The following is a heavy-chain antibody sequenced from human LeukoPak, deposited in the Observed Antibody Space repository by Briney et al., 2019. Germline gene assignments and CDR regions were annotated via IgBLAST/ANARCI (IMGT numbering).Heavy chain of an antibody. Sequence: GGSLRLSCAASGFTFSNYNFYWVRQAPGKGLEWVSSISSTSSYIYYADSMKGRFTISRDNAKNSLYLQMNSLRAEDTAVYYCARALWSGPVYYGMDVWGQGTTVTVSS. J-gene: IGHJ6*02. CDR1: GFTFSNYN. V-gene: IGHV3-21*01. D-gene: IGHD3-10*01. CDR3: ARALWSGPVYYGMDV. CDR2: ISSTSSYI.